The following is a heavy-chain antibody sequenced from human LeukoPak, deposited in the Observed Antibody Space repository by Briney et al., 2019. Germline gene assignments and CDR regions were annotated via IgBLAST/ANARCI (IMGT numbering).Heavy chain of an antibody. V-gene: IGHV1-2*02. CDR1: GYTFTGYY. Sequence: ASVKVSCKASGYTFTGYYMHWVRQAPGQGLEWMGWINPNSGGTSYAQKFQGRVTMTRDTSISTAYMELNRLRSDDTAVYYCARDYSSGWRPFDYWGQGTLVTVSS. CDR3: ARDYSSGWRPFDY. CDR2: INPNSGGT. J-gene: IGHJ4*02. D-gene: IGHD6-19*01.